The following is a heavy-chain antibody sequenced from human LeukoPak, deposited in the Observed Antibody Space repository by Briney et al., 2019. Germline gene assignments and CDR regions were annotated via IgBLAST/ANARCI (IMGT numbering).Heavy chain of an antibody. CDR2: ITPDGSST. CDR3: ARGDSTLGDY. V-gene: IGHV3-74*01. J-gene: IGHJ4*02. Sequence: GGSLRLSCAASGFTFSTYWMHWVRHAPGKGLVWVSRITPDGSSTSHADSVKGRFTIPRDNAKNTLYLQMNSLRTEDTAVYYCARGDSTLGDYWGQGALVTVSS. D-gene: IGHD2-21*02. CDR1: GFTFSTYW.